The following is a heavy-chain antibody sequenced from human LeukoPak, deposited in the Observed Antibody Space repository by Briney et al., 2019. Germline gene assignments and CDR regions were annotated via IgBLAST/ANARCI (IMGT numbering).Heavy chain of an antibody. D-gene: IGHD6-19*01. J-gene: IGHJ3*01. CDR1: GVSVNNYY. CDR2: IYSTGST. V-gene: IGHV4-4*07. CDR3: ARRVAGPNDAFDV. Sequence: SSETLSLTCSVSGVSVNNYYWNWIRQPGGGGLEWIGRIYSTGSTDYNPSLKSRVTMSVDTSQNQFSLNMSSVTAADTAVYYCARRVAGPNDAFDVWGQGTMVTVSS.